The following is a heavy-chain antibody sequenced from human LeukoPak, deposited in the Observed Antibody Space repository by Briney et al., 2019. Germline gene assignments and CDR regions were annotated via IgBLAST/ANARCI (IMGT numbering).Heavy chain of an antibody. J-gene: IGHJ4*02. D-gene: IGHD3-22*01. CDR1: GYTFTSYD. Sequence: ASVKVSCKASGYTFTSYDISWVRQAPGQGLEWMGWISAYNGNTNYAQKLQGRVTMTTDTSTSTAYMELRSLRSDDTAVYYCARDPSDSSGYYYVGVDYWGQGTLVTVSS. V-gene: IGHV1-18*01. CDR3: ARDPSDSSGYYYVGVDY. CDR2: ISAYNGNT.